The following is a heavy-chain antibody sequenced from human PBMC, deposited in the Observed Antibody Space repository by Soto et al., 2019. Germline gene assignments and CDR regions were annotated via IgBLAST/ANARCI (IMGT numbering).Heavy chain of an antibody. V-gene: IGHV1-18*01. CDR2: ISGYNGHT. CDR1: GYNFTTYV. Sequence: QVQLVQSGAEVRKPRASVKVSCKASGYNFTTYVISWVREAPGQGIEWMGWISGYNGHTKYAQKFQGRVTMTTDTSTSTVYMDLRSLRSDDTAVYYCAREGEMPYYYYGLDVWGQGTTVTVSS. D-gene: IGHD3-16*01. J-gene: IGHJ6*02. CDR3: AREGEMPYYYYGLDV.